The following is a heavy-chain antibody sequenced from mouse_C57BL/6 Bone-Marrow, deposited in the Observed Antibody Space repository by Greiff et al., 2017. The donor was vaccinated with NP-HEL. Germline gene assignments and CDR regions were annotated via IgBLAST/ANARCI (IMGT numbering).Heavy chain of an antibody. CDR2: SRNKANDYTT. J-gene: IGHJ1*03. CDR3: ARDAFYYGSSPLYFDV. D-gene: IGHD1-1*01. Sequence: EVNVVESGGGLVQSGRSLRLSCATSGFTFSDFYMEWVRQAPGKGLEWIAASRNKANDYTTEYSASVKGRFIVSRDTSQSILYLQMNALRAEDTAIYYCARDAFYYGSSPLYFDVWGTGTTVTVSS. CDR1: GFTFSDFY. V-gene: IGHV7-1*01.